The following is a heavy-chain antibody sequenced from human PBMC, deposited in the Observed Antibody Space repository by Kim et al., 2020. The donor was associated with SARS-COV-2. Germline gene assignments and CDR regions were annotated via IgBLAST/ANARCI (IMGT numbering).Heavy chain of an antibody. CDR1: GFSLSTSGMC. CDR3: ARMYYYDSSGYPYGMDV. D-gene: IGHD3-22*01. Sequence: SGPTLVKPTRTLTLTCTFSGFSLSTSGMCVSWIRQPPGKALEWLALIDWDDDKYYSTSLKTRLTISKDTSKNQVVLTMTNMDPVDTATYYCARMYYYDSSGYPYGMDVWGQGTTVTVSS. CDR2: IDWDDDK. V-gene: IGHV2-70*01. J-gene: IGHJ6*02.